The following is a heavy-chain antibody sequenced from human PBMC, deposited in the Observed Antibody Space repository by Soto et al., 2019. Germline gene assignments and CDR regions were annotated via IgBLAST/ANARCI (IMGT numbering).Heavy chain of an antibody. CDR1: GAPISSGGYY. D-gene: IGHD3-10*01. CDR3: AREPISTPRGVTQVDP. CDR2: IYNSGTT. Sequence: SETLSLTCTVSGAPISSGGYYWSWIRQHPGKGPEWIGYIYNSGTTFYNPSLGSRITMSLDAAENHFSLELRSVTVADTAVYYCAREPISTPRGVTQVDPWGQGTLVTVSA. J-gene: IGHJ5*02. V-gene: IGHV4-31*03.